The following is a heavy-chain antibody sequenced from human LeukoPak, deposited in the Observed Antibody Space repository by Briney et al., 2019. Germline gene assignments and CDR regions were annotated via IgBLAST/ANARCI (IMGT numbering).Heavy chain of an antibody. V-gene: IGHV3-30*02. CDR3: ARDSWGSRGYSYGPSDY. CDR2: IRYDGSNK. D-gene: IGHD5-18*01. CDR1: GFSFSSYG. Sequence: GGSLRLSCAASGFSFSSYGMHWVRQAPGKGLEWVTFIRYDGSNKYYADSVKGRFTISRDNSKNTLYLQMNSLRTEDTAVYYCARDSWGSRGYSYGPSDYWGQGTLVTVSS. J-gene: IGHJ4*02.